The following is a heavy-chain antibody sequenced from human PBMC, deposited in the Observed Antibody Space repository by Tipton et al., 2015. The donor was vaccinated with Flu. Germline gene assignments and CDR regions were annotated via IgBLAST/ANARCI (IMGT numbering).Heavy chain of an antibody. Sequence: TLSLTCTVSGGSISSSSHYWSWIRQPPGKGLEWIGYIYYSGSTIYNPSLKSRVTISVDTSKNQFSLNLSSVTAADTAVYYCARVGVPVGGIYYFDFWGQGRLVTVSS. CDR1: GGSISSSSHY. CDR3: ARVGVPVGGIYYFDF. J-gene: IGHJ4*02. V-gene: IGHV4-61*05. D-gene: IGHD1-26*01. CDR2: IYYSGST.